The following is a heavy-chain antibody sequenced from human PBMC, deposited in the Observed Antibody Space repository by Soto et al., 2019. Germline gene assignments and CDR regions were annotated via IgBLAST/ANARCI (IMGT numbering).Heavy chain of an antibody. CDR2: ISAYNGNT. Sequence: QVQLVQSGAEVKKPGASVKVSCKASGYTFTSYGISWVRQAPGQGLEWMGWISAYNGNTNYAQKLQGRVPMTXXTXTXXAYMELRSLRSDDTAVYYCARSLAYYDYVWGRQDYWGQGTLVTVSS. CDR3: ARSLAYYDYVWGRQDY. CDR1: GYTFTSYG. V-gene: IGHV1-18*01. D-gene: IGHD3-16*01. J-gene: IGHJ4*02.